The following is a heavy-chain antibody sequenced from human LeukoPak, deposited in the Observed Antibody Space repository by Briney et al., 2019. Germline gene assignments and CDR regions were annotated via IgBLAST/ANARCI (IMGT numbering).Heavy chain of an antibody. CDR3: ARAPSEIGGHFRQ. J-gene: IGHJ1*01. CDR2: IKSDGST. CDR1: GFTFSTYW. Sequence: SGGSLRLSCAASGFTFSTYWMHWVRQAPGKGLVWVSRIKSDGSTNYADSVKGRFTISRDNAKNTVSLPMNSLRPEDTGVYYCARAPSEIGGHFRQWGQGTLVTVSS. D-gene: IGHD2-15*01. V-gene: IGHV3-74*01.